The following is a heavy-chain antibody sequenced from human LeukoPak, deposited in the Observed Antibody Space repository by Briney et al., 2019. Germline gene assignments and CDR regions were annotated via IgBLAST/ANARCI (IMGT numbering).Heavy chain of an antibody. D-gene: IGHD3-3*01. Sequence: GSLRLSCAASGFTFSSYGMHWVRQPPGKGLEWIGSIYYSGSTYYNPSLKSRVTISVDTSKNQFSLKLSSVTAADTAVYYCARHYDFWSGPISSFDYWGQGTLVTVSS. V-gene: IGHV4-39*01. CDR1: GFTFSSYG. J-gene: IGHJ4*02. CDR2: IYYSGST. CDR3: ARHYDFWSGPISSFDY.